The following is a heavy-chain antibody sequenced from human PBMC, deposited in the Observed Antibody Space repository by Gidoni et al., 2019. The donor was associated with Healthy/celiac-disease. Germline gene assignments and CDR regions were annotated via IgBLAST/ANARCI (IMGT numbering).Heavy chain of an antibody. CDR2: IRSKAYGGTT. CDR3: TRDPAYSSSFSPFDY. V-gene: IGHV3-49*03. CDR1: GFTFGDYA. J-gene: IGHJ4*02. D-gene: IGHD6-13*01. Sequence: EVQLVESGGGLVQPGRSLRLSCTASGFTFGDYAMSWFRQAPGKGLEWVGFIRSKAYGGTTEYAASVKGRFTISRDDSKSIAYLQMNSLKTEDTAVYYCTRDPAYSSSFSPFDYWGQGTLVTVSS.